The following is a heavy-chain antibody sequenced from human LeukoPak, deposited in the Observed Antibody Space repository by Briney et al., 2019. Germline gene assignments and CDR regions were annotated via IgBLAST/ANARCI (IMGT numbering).Heavy chain of an antibody. CDR1: GGSISSSSYY. D-gene: IGHD3-10*01. V-gene: IGHV4-39*01. Sequence: SETLSLTCTVSGGSISSSSYYWGWIRQPPGKGLEWIGSIYYSGSTYYNPSLKSRVTISVDTSKNQFSLKLRSETAADTAVYYCARQTDYYGSGSYYGVFDPWGQGTLVTVSS. CDR2: IYYSGST. J-gene: IGHJ5*02. CDR3: ARQTDYYGSGSYYGVFDP.